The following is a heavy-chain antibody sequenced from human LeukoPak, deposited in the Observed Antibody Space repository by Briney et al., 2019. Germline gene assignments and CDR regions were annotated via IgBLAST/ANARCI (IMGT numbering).Heavy chain of an antibody. CDR1: GFTFSTYS. Sequence: PGGSLRLSCAASGFTFSTYSMSWVRQAPGEGLEWVSTIDVTTGGSYYADFVKGRCTISRDNFQNTLFLQLNSLRVDDTAVYYCAKVNYYHPYFWGQGTLVTVSS. CDR3: AKVNYYHPYF. V-gene: IGHV3-23*01. CDR2: IDVTTGGS. D-gene: IGHD3-22*01. J-gene: IGHJ4*02.